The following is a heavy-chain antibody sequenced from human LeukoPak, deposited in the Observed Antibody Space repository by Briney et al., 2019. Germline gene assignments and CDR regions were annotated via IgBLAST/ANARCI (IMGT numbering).Heavy chain of an antibody. D-gene: IGHD2-8*01. Sequence: GRSLRLSCAASGFTFSSYGMHWVRQAPGKGLEWVAVISDDGSNKYYADSVKGRFTISRDNSKNTLYLQMNSLRAEDTAVYYCSRSGYCTNGVCYINYYGMDVWGQGTTVTVSS. J-gene: IGHJ6*02. CDR1: GFTFSSYG. V-gene: IGHV3-30*03. CDR2: ISDDGSNK. CDR3: SRSGYCTNGVCYINYYGMDV.